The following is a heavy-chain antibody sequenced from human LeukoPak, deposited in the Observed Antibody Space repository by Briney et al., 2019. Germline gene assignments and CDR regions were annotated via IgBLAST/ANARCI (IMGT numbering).Heavy chain of an antibody. CDR3: ARDRTAMANWFDP. Sequence: GSLRLSCAASGFTVSSNYMSWVRQAPGKGLEWVSVIYSGGSTYYADSVKGRFTISRDNSKNTLYLQMNSLRAEDTAVYYCARDRTAMANWFDPWGQGTLVTVSS. CDR2: IYSGGST. J-gene: IGHJ5*02. D-gene: IGHD5-18*01. V-gene: IGHV3-66*01. CDR1: GFTVSSNY.